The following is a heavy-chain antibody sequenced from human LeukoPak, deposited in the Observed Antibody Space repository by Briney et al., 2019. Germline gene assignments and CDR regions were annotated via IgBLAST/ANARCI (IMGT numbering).Heavy chain of an antibody. Sequence: GGSLRLSCAASGFTFSSYAMHWVRQAPGKGLEWVAVISYDGSNKYYADSVKGRFTISRDDAKNSLYLQMNSLRAEDTAVYYCAREYHDFWLGKGYYYMDVWGKGTTVTVSS. J-gene: IGHJ6*03. D-gene: IGHD3-3*01. V-gene: IGHV3-30-3*01. CDR3: AREYHDFWLGKGYYYMDV. CDR1: GFTFSSYA. CDR2: ISYDGSNK.